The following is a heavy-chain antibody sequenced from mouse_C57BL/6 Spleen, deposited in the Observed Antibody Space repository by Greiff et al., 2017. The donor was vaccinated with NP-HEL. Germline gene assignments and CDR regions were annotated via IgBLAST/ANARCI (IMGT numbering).Heavy chain of an antibody. J-gene: IGHJ3*01. CDR1: GYSFTDYN. V-gene: IGHV1-39*01. Sequence: VQLQQSGPELVKPGASVKISCKASGYSFTDYNMNWVKQSNGKSLEWIGVINPNYGTTSYNQKFKGKATLTVDKSSSTAYMHLNSLTSEDSAFYYCSRGYYYGSSTCWFAYWGQGTLVTVSA. CDR3: SRGYYYGSSTCWFAY. CDR2: INPNYGTT. D-gene: IGHD1-1*01.